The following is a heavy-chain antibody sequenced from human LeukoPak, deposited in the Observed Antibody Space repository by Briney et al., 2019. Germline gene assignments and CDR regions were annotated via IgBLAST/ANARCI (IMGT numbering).Heavy chain of an antibody. D-gene: IGHD1-26*01. CDR2: IYSGGST. Sequence: GSLRLSCAAPGFTVSSNYMSWVRQAPGKGLEWVSVIYSGGSTYYADSVKGRFTISRDNSKNTLYLQMNSLRAEDTAVYYCARVGSGSYLNYYYYMDVWGKGTTVTVSS. V-gene: IGHV3-66*01. CDR3: ARVGSGSYLNYYYYMDV. J-gene: IGHJ6*03. CDR1: GFTVSSNY.